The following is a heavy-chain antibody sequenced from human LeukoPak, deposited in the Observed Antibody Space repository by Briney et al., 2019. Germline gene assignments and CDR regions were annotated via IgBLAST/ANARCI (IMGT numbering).Heavy chain of an antibody. Sequence: PSETLSLTCTVSGGSISSYYWSWIRQHPGKGLEWIGYIYYSGSTYYNPSLKSRVTISVDTSKNQFSLKLSSVTAADTAVYYCARDRALYDILTGYWFGAFDIWGQGTMVTVSS. CDR2: IYYSGST. D-gene: IGHD3-9*01. CDR3: ARDRALYDILTGYWFGAFDI. CDR1: GGSISSYY. V-gene: IGHV4-59*06. J-gene: IGHJ3*02.